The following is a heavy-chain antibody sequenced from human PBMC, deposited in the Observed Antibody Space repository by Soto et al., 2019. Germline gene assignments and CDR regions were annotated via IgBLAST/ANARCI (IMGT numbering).Heavy chain of an antibody. V-gene: IGHV3-21*01. D-gene: IGHD3-3*01. CDR3: ARDRDFGVVSDNYGMDV. Sequence: EVQLVESGGGLVKPGGSLRLSCAASGFTFSSYSMNWVRQAPGKGLEWVSSISSSSSYIYYADSVKGRFTISRDNAKNSLYLQMNSLRAEDTAVYYCARDRDFGVVSDNYGMDVWGQGTTVTVSS. J-gene: IGHJ6*02. CDR1: GFTFSSYS. CDR2: ISSSSSYI.